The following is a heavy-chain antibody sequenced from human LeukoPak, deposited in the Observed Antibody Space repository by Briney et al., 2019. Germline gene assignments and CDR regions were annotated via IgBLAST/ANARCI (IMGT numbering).Heavy chain of an antibody. CDR2: INPSGGST. CDR1: GYTFTTCY. V-gene: IGHV1-46*01. D-gene: IGHD6-13*01. J-gene: IGHJ2*01. CDR3: AKDVAAAGTGWYFDL. Sequence: ASVKVSCKASGYTFTTCYIHWVRQAPGQGLEWMGIINPSGGSTSYAQKFQGRVTMSRDTSTSTVYMELSSLRSEDTAVYYCAKDVAAAGTGWYFDLWGRGTLVTVSS.